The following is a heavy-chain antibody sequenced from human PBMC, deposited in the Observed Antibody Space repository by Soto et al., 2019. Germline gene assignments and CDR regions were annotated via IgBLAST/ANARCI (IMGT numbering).Heavy chain of an antibody. CDR2: IYYSGST. J-gene: IGHJ5*02. V-gene: IGHV4-31*11. CDR1: GGSLSGNY. CDR3: ARGEDDYSNFNWLDP. Sequence: PSETLSLTCAVYGGSLSGNYWSWIRQHPGKGLEWIGYIYYSGSTYYNPSLKSRVTISVDTSKNQFSLKLSSVTAADTAVYYCARGEDDYSNFNWLDPWGQGTLVTVSS. D-gene: IGHD4-4*01.